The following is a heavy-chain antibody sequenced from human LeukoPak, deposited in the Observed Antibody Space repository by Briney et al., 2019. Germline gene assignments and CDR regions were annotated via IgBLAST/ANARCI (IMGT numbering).Heavy chain of an antibody. CDR2: INHSGST. CDR3: ASQSVYYYYGMDV. J-gene: IGHJ6*02. Sequence: SETLSLTCAVHGGSFSGYYWSWIRQPPGKGLEWIGEINHSGSTNYNPSLKSRVTISVDTSKNQFSLKLSSVTAADTAVYYCASQSVYYYYGMDVWGQGTTVTVSS. V-gene: IGHV4-34*01. CDR1: GGSFSGYY.